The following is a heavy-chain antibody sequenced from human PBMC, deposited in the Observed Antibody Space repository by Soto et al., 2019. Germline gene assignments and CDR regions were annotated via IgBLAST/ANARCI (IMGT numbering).Heavy chain of an antibody. J-gene: IGHJ6*02. CDR2: IYYSGST. V-gene: IGHV4-61*01. Sequence: PSETLSLTCTVSGGSVSSGSYYWSWIRQPPGKGLEWIGYIYYSGSTNYNPSLKSRVTISVDTSKNQFSLKLSSVTAADTAVYYCARGIGWYYGMDVWGQGTPVTVYS. CDR1: GGSVSSGSYY. CDR3: ARGIGWYYGMDV. D-gene: IGHD6-19*01.